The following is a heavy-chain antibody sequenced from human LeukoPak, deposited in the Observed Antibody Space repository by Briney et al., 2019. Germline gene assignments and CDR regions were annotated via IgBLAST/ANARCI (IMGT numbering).Heavy chain of an antibody. CDR2: XXXNSGGT. D-gene: IGHD6-19*01. V-gene: IGHV1-2*02. CDR1: GYTFTGYY. J-gene: IGHJ6*03. CDR3: ARDRIAVAEYYYYYYMDV. Sequence: GASVKVSCKASGYTFTGYYMHWVRXXXXXXXXXXXXXXXNSGGTNYAQKFQGRVTMTRDTSISTAYMELSRLRSDDTAVYYCARDRIAVAEYYYYYYMDVWGKGTTVTVSS.